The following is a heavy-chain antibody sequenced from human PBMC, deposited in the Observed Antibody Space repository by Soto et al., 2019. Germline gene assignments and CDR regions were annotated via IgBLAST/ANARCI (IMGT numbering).Heavy chain of an antibody. CDR2: ISGSGDTT. D-gene: IGHD3-10*01. V-gene: IGHV3-23*01. Sequence: GGSLRLSCVASRFTFSTYGMSWVRQAPGKGLEWVSYISGSGDTTYYADSVKGRFTISRDNPKNTLYLQMNSLRAEDTAVYYCAKDKYYYHYWGQGTLVTVSS. CDR1: RFTFSTYG. CDR3: AKDKYYYHY. J-gene: IGHJ4*02.